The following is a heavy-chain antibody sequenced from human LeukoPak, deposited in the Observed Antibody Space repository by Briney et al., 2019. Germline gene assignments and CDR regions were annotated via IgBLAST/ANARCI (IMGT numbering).Heavy chain of an antibody. CDR2: IYYSGST. J-gene: IGHJ5*02. V-gene: IGHV4-39*01. CDR3: ARHGYGGSNIAVAGTEGGWFDP. CDR1: GGSISSSSYY. Sequence: SETLSLTCTVSGGSISSSSYYWGWIRQPPGKGLEWIGSIYYSGSTYYNPSLKSRVTISVDTSKNQFSLKLSSVTAADTAVYYCARHGYGGSNIAVAGTEGGWFDPWGQGTLVTVSS. D-gene: IGHD6-19*01.